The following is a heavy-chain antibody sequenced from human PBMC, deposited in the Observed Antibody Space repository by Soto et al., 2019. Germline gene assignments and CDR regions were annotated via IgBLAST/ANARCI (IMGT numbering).Heavy chain of an antibody. CDR2: IYYSGST. V-gene: IGHV4-39*01. J-gene: IGHJ3*02. CDR3: ARLVAVAGTPGAFDI. CDR1: GGSISSSSYY. Sequence: QLQLQESGPGLVKPSETLSLTCTVSGGSISSSSYYWGWIRQPPGKGLEWIGSIYYSGSTYYNPSLKSRVTISVDTSKNQFSLKLSSVTAADTAVYYCARLVAVAGTPGAFDIWGQGTMVTVSS. D-gene: IGHD6-19*01.